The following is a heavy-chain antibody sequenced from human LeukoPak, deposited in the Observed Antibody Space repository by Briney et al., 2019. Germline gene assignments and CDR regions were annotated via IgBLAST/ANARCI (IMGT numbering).Heavy chain of an antibody. J-gene: IGHJ4*02. CDR3: ARESRWFGELLYPGHFDY. Sequence: GASVKVSCKASGYTFTGYYMHWVRQAPGQGLEWMGWINPNSGGTNYAQKFQGRVTMTRDTSTSTVYMELSSLRSEDTAVYYCARESRWFGELLYPGHFDYWGQGTLVTVSS. CDR2: INPNSGGT. CDR1: GYTFTGYY. D-gene: IGHD3-10*01. V-gene: IGHV1-2*02.